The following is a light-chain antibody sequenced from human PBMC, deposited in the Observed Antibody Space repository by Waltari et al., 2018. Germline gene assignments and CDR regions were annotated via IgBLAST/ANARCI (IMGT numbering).Light chain of an antibody. Sequence: DIQMTQSPSSLSASAGDRVTITCRASQSIGTSLGWYQQKPGKAPKRLIYSVSTLESGVPSRFIGSGSGTDFTLAFSSLQPEDFASYFCLQHGRLPYTFGQGTKLEIK. J-gene: IGKJ2*01. CDR2: SVS. CDR1: QSIGTS. CDR3: LQHGRLPYT. V-gene: IGKV1-17*01.